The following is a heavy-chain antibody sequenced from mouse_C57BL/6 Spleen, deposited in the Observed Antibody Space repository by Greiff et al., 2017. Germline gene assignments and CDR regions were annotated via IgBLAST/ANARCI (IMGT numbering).Heavy chain of an antibody. CDR2: ISGGGGNT. V-gene: IGHV5-9*01. CDR3: ARGGYYYGSSFYAMDY. J-gene: IGHJ4*01. CDR1: GFTFSSYT. Sequence: EVKLMESGGGLVKPGGSLKLSCAASGFTFSSYTMSWVRQTPEKRLAWVATISGGGGNTYYPDSVKGRFTISRDNAKNTLYLQMSSLRSEDTALYYCARGGYYYGSSFYAMDYWGQGTSVTVSS. D-gene: IGHD1-1*01.